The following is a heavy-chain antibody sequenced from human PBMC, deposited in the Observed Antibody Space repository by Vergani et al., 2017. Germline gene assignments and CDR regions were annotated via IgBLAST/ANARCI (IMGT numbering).Heavy chain of an antibody. Sequence: QVQLVESGGGVVQPGRSLRLSCAASGFTFSSYAMHWVRQAPGKGLEWVAVISYDGSNKYYADSVKGRFTISRDNAKNSLYLQMNSLRAEDTAVYYCARSPSVVDAFDIWGQGTMVTVSS. V-gene: IGHV3-30-3*01. J-gene: IGHJ3*02. CDR1: GFTFSSYA. CDR3: ARSPSVVDAFDI. CDR2: ISYDGSNK.